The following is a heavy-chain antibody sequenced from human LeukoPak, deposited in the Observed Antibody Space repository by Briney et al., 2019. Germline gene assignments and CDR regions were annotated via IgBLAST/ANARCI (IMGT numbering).Heavy chain of an antibody. D-gene: IGHD6-13*01. CDR1: GGTFSSYA. Sequence: SVKVSCKASGGTFSSYAISWVRQAPGQGLEWMGGIIPIFGTANYAQKFQGRVTITTHESTSTAYMELSSLRSEDTAVYYCASPGASSSWYSPFDYWGQGTLVTVSS. J-gene: IGHJ4*02. CDR2: IIPIFGTA. CDR3: ASPGASSSWYSPFDY. V-gene: IGHV1-69*05.